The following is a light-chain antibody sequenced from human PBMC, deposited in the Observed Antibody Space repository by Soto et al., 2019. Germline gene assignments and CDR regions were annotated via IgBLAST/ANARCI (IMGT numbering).Light chain of an antibody. Sequence: EIVMTQSPATLSVSPGERATLSCRASQSVSSNLAWYQQKPGQTPRLLIYGASTRATGIPARFSGSGSGTEFTLTISSLQSEDFAVYYCQQYNNWHPFTWTFGQGTKVEIK. V-gene: IGKV3-15*01. CDR2: GAS. CDR1: QSVSSN. CDR3: QQYNNWHPFTWT. J-gene: IGKJ1*01.